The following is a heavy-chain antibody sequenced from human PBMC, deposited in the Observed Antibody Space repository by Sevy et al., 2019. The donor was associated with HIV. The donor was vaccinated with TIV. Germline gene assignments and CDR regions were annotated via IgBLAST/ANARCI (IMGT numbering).Heavy chain of an antibody. V-gene: IGHV1-69*10. CDR3: ATVRPCGGDCYFFDF. D-gene: IGHD2-21*02. J-gene: IGHJ4*02. CDR2: ILPQVGID. Sequence: ASVKVSCKASGGSLSNYGMNWVWQAPGQGLEWRGGILPQVGIDNYAQRFRDRVTITADESTSTVYMEVRRLRSEDTGIYYCATVRPCGGDCYFFDFWGQGTLVTVSS. CDR1: GGSLSNYG.